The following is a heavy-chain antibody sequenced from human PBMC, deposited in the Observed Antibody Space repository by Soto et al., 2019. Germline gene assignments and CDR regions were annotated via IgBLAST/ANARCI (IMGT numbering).Heavy chain of an antibody. V-gene: IGHV1-8*01. CDR2: MSPDTGNA. CDR1: GYPFSTYD. CDR3: ARGTPYGFDI. J-gene: IGHJ3*02. Sequence: QVQLVQSGAEMRKPGASVKVSCKASGYPFSTYDINWVRQATGQGLEWMGWMSPDTGNAGYAQKFQGRVTMTRDTSTSTAYMELSSLKSDDTAVYYCARGTPYGFDIWGQGTVRTISS.